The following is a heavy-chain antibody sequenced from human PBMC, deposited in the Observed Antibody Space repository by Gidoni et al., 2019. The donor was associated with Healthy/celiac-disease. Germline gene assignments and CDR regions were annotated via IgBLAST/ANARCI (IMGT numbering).Heavy chain of an antibody. V-gene: IGHV3-48*01. CDR2: ISSSSSTI. J-gene: IGHJ3*02. Sequence: EVQLVESGGGLVQPGGSLRLSCAASGFTFSSYSMNWVRQAPGKGLEWVSYISSSSSTIYYADSVKGRFTISRDNAKNSLYLQMNSLRAEDTAVYYCASLGYCSSTSCYNDAFDIWGQGTMVTVSS. CDR3: ASLGYCSSTSCYNDAFDI. CDR1: GFTFSSYS. D-gene: IGHD2-2*01.